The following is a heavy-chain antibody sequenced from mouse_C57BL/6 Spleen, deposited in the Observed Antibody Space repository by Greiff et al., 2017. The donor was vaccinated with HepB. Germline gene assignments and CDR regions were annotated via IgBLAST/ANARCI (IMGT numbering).Heavy chain of an antibody. V-gene: IGHV1-82*01. CDR3: ARGRLRLVY. J-gene: IGHJ2*01. CDR2: IYPGDGDT. Sequence: VQLQQSGPELVKPGASVKISCKASGYTFSSSRTNWVKQRPGTGLAWIGRIYPGDGDTNYNGKLKGKATLTAAISSSTAYMQRSSLTSEDSAVYLWARGRLRLVYWDQGTTLTVAS. CDR1: GYTFSSSR.